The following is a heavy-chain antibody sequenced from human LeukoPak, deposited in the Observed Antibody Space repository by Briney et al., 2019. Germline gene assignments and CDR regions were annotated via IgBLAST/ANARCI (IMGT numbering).Heavy chain of an antibody. V-gene: IGHV4-30-2*01. D-gene: IGHD3-10*01. Sequence: SQTLSLTCAVSGGSISSGGYSWSWIRQPPGKGLEWIGYIYHSGSTYYNPSLKSRFTISVDRSKNQFSLKLSSVTAADTAVYYCARGTMVRGVIRWFDPWGQGTLVTVSS. CDR3: ARGTMVRGVIRWFDP. J-gene: IGHJ5*02. CDR2: IYHSGST. CDR1: GGSISSGGYS.